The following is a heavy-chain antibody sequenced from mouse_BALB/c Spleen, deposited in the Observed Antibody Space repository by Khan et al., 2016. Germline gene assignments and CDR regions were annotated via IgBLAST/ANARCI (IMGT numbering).Heavy chain of an antibody. Sequence: VRLQQSGPELVKPGASVKISCKTFGYTFTDYTIHWVKQSLGKSLEWIGNVNPNIGGTNYNQKFKGKATLTVDRSSNTAYMELRSLTSEDSAVYFCARRVGFDNWGQGTTLTVSS. V-gene: IGHV1-22*01. CDR2: VNPNIGGT. CDR1: GYTFTDYT. J-gene: IGHJ2*01. CDR3: ARRVGFDN.